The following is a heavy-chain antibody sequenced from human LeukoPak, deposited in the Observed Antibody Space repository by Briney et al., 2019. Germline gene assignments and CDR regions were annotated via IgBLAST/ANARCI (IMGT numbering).Heavy chain of an antibody. CDR1: GYTFTGYY. J-gene: IGHJ3*02. D-gene: IGHD6-6*01. CDR3: ARVRIAARSLFDAFDI. CDR2: INPNSGGT. V-gene: IGHV1-2*02. Sequence: ASVKVSCKASGYTFTGYYTHWVRQAPGQGLEWMGWINPNSGGTNYAQKFQGRVTMTRDTSISTAYMELSRLRSDDTAVYYCARVRIAARSLFDAFDIWGQGTMVTVSS.